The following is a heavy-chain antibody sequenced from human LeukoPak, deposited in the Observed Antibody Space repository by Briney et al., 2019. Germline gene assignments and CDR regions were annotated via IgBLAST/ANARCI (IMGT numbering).Heavy chain of an antibody. J-gene: IGHJ5*02. Sequence: ASVKVSCKASGYTFTSYDINWVRQATGQGLEWMGWMNPNSGNTGYAQKFQGRVTITRNTSISTVYMELSSLRSEDTAVYYFARDYPRITIFGVVPYNWFDPWGQGTLVTVSS. CDR1: GYTFTSYD. D-gene: IGHD3-3*01. CDR2: MNPNSGNT. V-gene: IGHV1-8*03. CDR3: ARDYPRITIFGVVPYNWFDP.